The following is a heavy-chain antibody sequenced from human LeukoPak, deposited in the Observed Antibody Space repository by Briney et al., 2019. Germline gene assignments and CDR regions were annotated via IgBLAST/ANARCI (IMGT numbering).Heavy chain of an antibody. CDR1: GYTFTSYD. V-gene: IGHV1-8*01. CDR2: INRNSGNT. D-gene: IGHD1-26*01. CDR3: ARVTGSIDY. Sequence: ASVKVSCKASGYTFTSYDINWVRQATGQGLEWMGWINRNSGNTGYAQNFQGRLTVTRDTSINTAYMELSTLRSEDTAIYYCARVTGSIDYWGQGTLVSVSS. J-gene: IGHJ4*02.